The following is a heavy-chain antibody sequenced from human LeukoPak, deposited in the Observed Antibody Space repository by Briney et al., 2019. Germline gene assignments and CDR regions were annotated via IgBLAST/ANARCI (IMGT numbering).Heavy chain of an antibody. CDR3: ARVKDIVVVADAFDI. J-gene: IGHJ3*02. Sequence: RASVKVSCKASGYTFTSNHMHWVRQAPGQGLEWMGIINPSDDTTTYAQKFRGRVTMTRDTSISTAYMELSRLRSDDTAVYYCARVKDIVVVADAFDIWGQGTMVTVSS. CDR1: GYTFTSNH. CDR2: INPSDDTT. V-gene: IGHV1-46*01. D-gene: IGHD2-2*01.